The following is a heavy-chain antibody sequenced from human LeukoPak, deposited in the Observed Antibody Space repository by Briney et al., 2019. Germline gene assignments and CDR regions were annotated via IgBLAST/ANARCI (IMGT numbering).Heavy chain of an antibody. J-gene: IGHJ4*02. V-gene: IGHV3-21*01. Sequence: GGSLRLSCAASGFTFSSYSMNWVRQAPGKGLEWVSSISSSSSYIYYADSVKGRFTISRDNAKNSLYLQMNSLRAEDTVVYYCASGYYDFWSGQGDYWGQGTLVTVSS. CDR2: ISSSSSYI. D-gene: IGHD3-3*01. CDR3: ASGYYDFWSGQGDY. CDR1: GFTFSSYS.